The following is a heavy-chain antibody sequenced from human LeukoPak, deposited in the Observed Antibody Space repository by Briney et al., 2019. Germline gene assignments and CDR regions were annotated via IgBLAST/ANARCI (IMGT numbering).Heavy chain of an antibody. Sequence: ASVKVSCKASGYTFTSHDINWVRQATGQGLEWMGWMNPNSGNTGYAQKFQGRVTMTRNTSISTAYMELSSLRSEDTAVYYCARGSSTSFYYYYGMDVWGQGTTVTVSS. CDR3: ARGSSTSFYYYYGMDV. CDR2: MNPNSGNT. CDR1: GYTFTSHD. D-gene: IGHD2-2*01. J-gene: IGHJ6*02. V-gene: IGHV1-8*01.